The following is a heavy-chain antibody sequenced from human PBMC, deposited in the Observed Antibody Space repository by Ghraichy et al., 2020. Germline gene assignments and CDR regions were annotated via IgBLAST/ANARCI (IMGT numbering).Heavy chain of an antibody. CDR1: GFTVSSNY. D-gene: IGHD5-12*01. Sequence: SCAASGFTVSSNYMSWVRQAPGKGLEWVSVIYSGGSTYYADSVKGRFTISRDNSKNTLYLQMNSLRAEDTAVYYCARDSGYDYYYYYGMDVWGQGTTVTVSS. V-gene: IGHV3-53*01. J-gene: IGHJ6*02. CDR3: ARDSGYDYYYYYGMDV. CDR2: IYSGGST.